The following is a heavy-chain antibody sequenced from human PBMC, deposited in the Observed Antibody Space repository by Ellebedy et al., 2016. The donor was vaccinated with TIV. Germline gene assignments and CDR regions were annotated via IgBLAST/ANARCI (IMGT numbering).Heavy chain of an antibody. J-gene: IGHJ3*02. V-gene: IGHV3-11*03. CDR1: GFTFSDYY. CDR3: ARRITGTYGDDALDI. D-gene: IGHD1-20*01. CDR2: VSSRSSYA. Sequence: GGSLRLSCGASGFTFSDYYMNWIRQSPGKGLEWVSWVSSRSSYAYYADSVKGRFTISRDNAKNTVFLQMNSLRADDTAVYYCARRITGTYGDDALDIWGQGTMVTVS.